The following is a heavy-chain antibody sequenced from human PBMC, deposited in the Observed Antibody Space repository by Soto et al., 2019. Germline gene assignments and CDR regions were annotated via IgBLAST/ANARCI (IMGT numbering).Heavy chain of an antibody. CDR1: GFTVSSNY. CDR3: AKLSSTWYNDY. V-gene: IGHV3-23*01. Sequence: PGGSLRLSCAASGFTVSSNYMSWVRQAPGKGLEWVSTISASGAGTYYADSVKGRSTISRDTSKNTLYLQMNSLRAEDTALFYCAKLSSTWYNDYWGQGTLVTVSS. CDR2: ISASGAGT. J-gene: IGHJ4*02. D-gene: IGHD6-13*01.